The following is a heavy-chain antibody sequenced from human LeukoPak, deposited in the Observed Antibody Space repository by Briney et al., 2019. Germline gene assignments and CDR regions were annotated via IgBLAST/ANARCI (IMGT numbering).Heavy chain of an antibody. J-gene: IGHJ3*02. D-gene: IGHD2-2*01. CDR1: GGSISSGDYY. Sequence: SETLSLTCTVSGGSISSGDYYWSWIRQPPGKGLEWIGYIYYSGSTYYNPSLKSRVTISVDTSKNQFSLKLSSVTAADTAVYYCASLKLLSAGSDALDIWGQGTMVTVSS. V-gene: IGHV4-30-4*01. CDR3: ASLKLLSAGSDALDI. CDR2: IYYSGST.